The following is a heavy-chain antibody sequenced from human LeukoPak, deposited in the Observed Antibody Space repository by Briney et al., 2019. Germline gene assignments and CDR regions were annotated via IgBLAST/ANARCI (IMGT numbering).Heavy chain of an antibody. D-gene: IGHD3-22*01. V-gene: IGHV4-4*02. CDR1: GGSISSSNW. Sequence: SGTLSLTCAVSGGSISSSNWWSWVRQPPGKGLEWIGEIYHSGSTNYNPSLKSRVTISVDKSKNRFSLKLSSVTAADTAVYYCARFRRYYDSSGYYYFDYWGQGTLVTVSS. CDR3: ARFRRYYDSSGYYYFDY. CDR2: IYHSGST. J-gene: IGHJ4*02.